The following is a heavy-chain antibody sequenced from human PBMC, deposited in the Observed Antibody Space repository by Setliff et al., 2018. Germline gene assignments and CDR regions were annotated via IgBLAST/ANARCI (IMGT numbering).Heavy chain of an antibody. CDR1: GGSFSSYY. Sequence: SETLSLTCAVYGGSFSSYYWNWIRQPPGKGLEWIGEIHHSGSTKYNPSLKSRVTISVDTSKNQFSLRLTSVTAADTAVYYCAHSTTFDLHHDYWGQGALVTVSS. V-gene: IGHV4-34*01. CDR3: AHSTTFDLHHDY. J-gene: IGHJ4*02. D-gene: IGHD3-9*01. CDR2: IHHSGST.